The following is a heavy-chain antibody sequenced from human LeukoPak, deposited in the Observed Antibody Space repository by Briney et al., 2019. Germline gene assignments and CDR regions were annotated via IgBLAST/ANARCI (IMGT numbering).Heavy chain of an antibody. CDR1: GASVSGSNYY. V-gene: IGHV4-39*07. CDR2: IYSSGST. D-gene: IGHD5-18*01. Sequence: SETLSLTCAVSGASVSGSNYYWGWIRQPPGKGLEWIGNIYSSGSTYYNASLQSRVTISIDTSKNQFSLKLSSVTAADTAVYYCARDRGVYSYGHLGFDYWGQGTLVTVSS. CDR3: ARDRGVYSYGHLGFDY. J-gene: IGHJ4*02.